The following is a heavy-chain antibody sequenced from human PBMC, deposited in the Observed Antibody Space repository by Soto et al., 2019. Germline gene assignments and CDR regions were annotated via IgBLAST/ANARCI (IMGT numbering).Heavy chain of an antibody. D-gene: IGHD4-17*01. V-gene: IGHV4-39*01. CDR1: GGSISSSSYY. CDR2: IYYSGST. Sequence: PSETLSLTCTVSGGSISSSSYYWGWTRQPPGKGLEWIGSIYYSGSTYYNPSLKSRVTISVVTSKNQFSLTLSSVTAADTAVYYCASDYGGTTAYYYYGMDVWGKGTTVTVSS. J-gene: IGHJ6*04. CDR3: ASDYGGTTAYYYYGMDV.